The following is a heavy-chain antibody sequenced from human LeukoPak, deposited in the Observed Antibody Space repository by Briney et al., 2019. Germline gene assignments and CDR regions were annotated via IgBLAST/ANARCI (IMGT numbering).Heavy chain of an antibody. Sequence: GGSXXLSCAASGFTFSSYWMSWVRQAPGKGLEWVANIKQDGSEKYYVDSVKGRFTISRDNAKNSLYLQMNSLRAEDTAVYYCARGGGLRRWFDPWGQGTLVTVSS. D-gene: IGHD5-18*01. V-gene: IGHV3-7*01. J-gene: IGHJ5*02. CDR3: ARGGGLRRWFDP. CDR1: GFTFSSYW. CDR2: IKQDGSEK.